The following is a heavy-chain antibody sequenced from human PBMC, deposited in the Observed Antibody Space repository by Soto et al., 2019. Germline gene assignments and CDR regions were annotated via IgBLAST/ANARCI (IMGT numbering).Heavy chain of an antibody. Sequence: GESLKISCKGSGYSFTSYWIGWVRQMPGKGLEWMGIIYPGDSDTRYSPSFQGQVTISADKSISTAYLQWSSLKASDTAMYYCAKLTYYYDSSGKNYGMDVWGQGTTVTVSS. CDR3: AKLTYYYDSSGKNYGMDV. CDR1: GYSFTSYW. D-gene: IGHD3-22*01. CDR2: IYPGDSDT. J-gene: IGHJ6*02. V-gene: IGHV5-51*01.